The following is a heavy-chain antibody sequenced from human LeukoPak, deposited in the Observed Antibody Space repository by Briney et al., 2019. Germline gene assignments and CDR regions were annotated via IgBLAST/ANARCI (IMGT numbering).Heavy chain of an antibody. CDR2: LYRGGDT. J-gene: IGHJ5*02. D-gene: IGHD3-9*01. CDR1: GLIVSSNY. Sequence: QPGGSLRLSCVASGLIVSSNYMSWVRQAPGKGLEWVSLLYRGGDTYYADSVKGRFTISRDNSKNTLYMQMNSRRVEDTAIYYCVRDAYVDSEGVRWFDPWGQGTLVTVSS. V-gene: IGHV3-66*01. CDR3: VRDAYVDSEGVRWFDP.